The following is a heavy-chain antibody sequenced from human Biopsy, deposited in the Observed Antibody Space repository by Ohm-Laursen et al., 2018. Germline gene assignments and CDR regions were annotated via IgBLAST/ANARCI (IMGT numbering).Heavy chain of an antibody. CDR3: VRGVDYYDPYHYYALGV. CDR1: GGSISNYF. J-gene: IGHJ6*02. CDR2: INHSGRT. Sequence: GTLSLTCAVSGGSISNYFWTWIRQTPGKGLEWIGEINHSGRTNYNPSLKSRVTISVDTSKNQFSLKVRSVTAADTAVYYCVRGVDYYDPYHYYALGVWGQGTTVTVSS. V-gene: IGHV4-34*01. D-gene: IGHD3-22*01.